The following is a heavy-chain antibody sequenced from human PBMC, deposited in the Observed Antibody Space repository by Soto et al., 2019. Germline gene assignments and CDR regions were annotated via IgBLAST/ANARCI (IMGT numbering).Heavy chain of an antibody. CDR1: GYTFTTYA. Sequence: ASVKLSCKACGYTFTTYAIHWVRQAPGQSLEWMGWINTDNGNTYYSQKMQARVTITRDTSASTAYMELSRLRSEDTAVYYCARSRVRGGYYFDYWGQGTTVTVSS. V-gene: IGHV1-3*04. D-gene: IGHD3-16*01. CDR3: ARSRVRGGYYFDY. J-gene: IGHJ4*02. CDR2: INTDNGNT.